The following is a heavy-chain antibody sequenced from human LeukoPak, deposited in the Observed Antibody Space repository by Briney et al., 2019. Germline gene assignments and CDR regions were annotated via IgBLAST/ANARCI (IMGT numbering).Heavy chain of an antibody. V-gene: IGHV4-34*01. Sequence: SETLSLTCAVYGGSFSGYYWSWIRQPPGKGLEWIGYINCSGSTNYNPSLKSRVTMSVDTSKNQFSLKLSSVTAADTAVYYCARRSGIAAAGTYYYYGMDVWGQGTTVTVSS. CDR3: ARRSGIAAAGTYYYYGMDV. CDR2: INCSGST. D-gene: IGHD6-13*01. J-gene: IGHJ6*02. CDR1: GGSFSGYY.